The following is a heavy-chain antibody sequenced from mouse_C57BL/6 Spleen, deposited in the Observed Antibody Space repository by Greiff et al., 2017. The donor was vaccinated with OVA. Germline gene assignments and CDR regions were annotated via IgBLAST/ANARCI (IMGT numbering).Heavy chain of an antibody. J-gene: IGHJ4*01. Sequence: EVQLVESGGGLVKPGGSLKLSCAASGFTFSSYTMSWVRQTPEKRLEWVATISGGGGNTYYPDSVKGRFTISRDNAKNTLYLQMSSLRSEDTALYYCARRGDGYYEAMDYWGQGTSVTVSS. CDR3: ARRGDGYYEAMDY. CDR2: ISGGGGNT. D-gene: IGHD2-3*01. V-gene: IGHV5-9*01. CDR1: GFTFSSYT.